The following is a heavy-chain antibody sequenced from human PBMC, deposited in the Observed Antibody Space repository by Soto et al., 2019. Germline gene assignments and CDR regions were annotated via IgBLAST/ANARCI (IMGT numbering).Heavy chain of an antibody. CDR1: GFTFSSYA. V-gene: IGHV3-30-3*01. Sequence: QVQLVESGGGVVQPGRSLRLSCAASGFTFSSYAMHWVRQAPGKGLEWVAVISYDGSNKYYVDSVKGRFTISSDNSKNPLYLQKNSLRAEDTAVYYCSRDLTVVTQMDGMGVWGQGPKVTVSS. CDR3: SRDLTVVTQMDGMGV. D-gene: IGHD2-21*02. J-gene: IGHJ6*01. CDR2: ISYDGSNK.